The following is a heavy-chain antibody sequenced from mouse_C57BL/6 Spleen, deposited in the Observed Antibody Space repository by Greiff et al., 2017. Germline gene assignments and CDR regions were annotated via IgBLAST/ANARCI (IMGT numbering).Heavy chain of an antibody. CDR1: GFTFSDYY. CDR3: ARQRYYGSARYFDV. J-gene: IGHJ1*03. D-gene: IGHD1-1*01. Sequence: VQLKESGGGLVQPGGSLKLSCAASGFTFSDYYMYWVRQTPEKRLEWVAYISNGGGSTYYPDTVKGRFTISRDNAKNTLYLQMSRLKSEDTAMYYCARQRYYGSARYFDVWGTGTTVTVSS. CDR2: ISNGGGST. V-gene: IGHV5-12*01.